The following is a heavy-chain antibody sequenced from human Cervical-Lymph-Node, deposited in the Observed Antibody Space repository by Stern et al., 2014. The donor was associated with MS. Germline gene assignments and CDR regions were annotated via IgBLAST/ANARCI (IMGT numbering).Heavy chain of an antibody. CDR3: ARADNFDAFDI. CDR2: IYYSGST. V-gene: IGHV4-61*01. D-gene: IGHD3-9*01. CDR1: GGSVSSGSYY. J-gene: IGHJ3*02. Sequence: QVQLQESGAGLVKPSETLSLTCTVSGGSVSSGSYYWSWIRQPPGKGLEWIGYIYYSGSTNYNPSLKSRVTISVDTSKNQFSLKLSSVTAADTAVYYCARADNFDAFDIWGQGTMVTVSS.